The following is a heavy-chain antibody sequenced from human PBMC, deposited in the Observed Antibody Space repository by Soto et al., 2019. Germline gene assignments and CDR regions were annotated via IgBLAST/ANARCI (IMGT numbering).Heavy chain of an antibody. CDR3: ARTMLLGWFDP. Sequence: QLQLQESGSGLVKPSQTLSLICAVSGGSICSDTYSWSWIWQPPGKGLEWVGYIHHSGNTYFNPSLKSRVTISVDRSKNQLSLKLTSVTAADTAVYYCARTMLLGWFDPWGQGTLVTVSS. D-gene: IGHD2-15*01. CDR2: IHHSGNT. V-gene: IGHV4-30-2*01. CDR1: GGSICSDTYS. J-gene: IGHJ5*02.